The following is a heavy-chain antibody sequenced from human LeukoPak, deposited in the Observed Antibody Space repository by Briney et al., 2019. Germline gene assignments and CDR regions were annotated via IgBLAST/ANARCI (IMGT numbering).Heavy chain of an antibody. CDR3: ARGLWFGELLSPYYYYYMDV. CDR2: IYYSGST. D-gene: IGHD3-10*01. V-gene: IGHV4-59*01. J-gene: IGHJ6*03. Sequence: SETLSLTCTVSGGSIGSYYWSWIRQPPGKGLEWIGYIYYSGSTNYNPSLKSRVTISVDTSKNQFSLKLSSVTAADTAVYYCARGLWFGELLSPYYYYYMDVWGKGTTVTVSS. CDR1: GGSIGSYY.